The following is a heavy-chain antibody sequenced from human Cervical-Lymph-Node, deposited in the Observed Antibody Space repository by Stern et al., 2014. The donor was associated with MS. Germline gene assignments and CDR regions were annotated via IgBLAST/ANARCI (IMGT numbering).Heavy chain of an antibody. J-gene: IGHJ4*02. CDR3: ARAVIVGATDLPFGH. V-gene: IGHV3-21*01. Sequence: EVQLVQSGGGLVKPGGSLRLSCAGSGFTFEIYSMNWVRQAPGKGLEWVSFISGNGASTHYTDSVKGRFIISRDNVKNSLSLQMSSLRAEDTGVYYWARAVIVGATDLPFGHWGQGTVVTVSS. CDR1: GFTFEIYS. D-gene: IGHD1-26*01. CDR2: ISGNGAST.